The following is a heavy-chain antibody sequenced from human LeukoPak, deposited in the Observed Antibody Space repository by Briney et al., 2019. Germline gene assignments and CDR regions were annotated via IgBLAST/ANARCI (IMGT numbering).Heavy chain of an antibody. Sequence: SETLSLTCTVSGGSISSYYWSWIRQPPGKGLEWIGYIYYSGSTNYNPSLKSRVTISVDASKNQFSLKLSSVTAADTAVYYCARDSYGGDAFDIWGQGTMVTVSS. D-gene: IGHD4/OR15-4a*01. J-gene: IGHJ3*02. CDR3: ARDSYGGDAFDI. V-gene: IGHV4-59*01. CDR1: GGSISSYY. CDR2: IYYSGST.